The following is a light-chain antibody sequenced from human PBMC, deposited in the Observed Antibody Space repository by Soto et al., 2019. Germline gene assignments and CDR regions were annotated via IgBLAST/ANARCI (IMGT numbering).Light chain of an antibody. J-gene: IGKJ4*01. V-gene: IGKV1-9*01. CDR3: QQFNVYPLT. CDR1: QGIRDF. Sequence: DIQLTQSPSFLSASVGDRVTITCRASQGIRDFLTWYQQKPGQPPKLLIYAASTFQTGAPTRFSGIASGTEFTLIISNLQPADFATYYCQQFNVYPLTFGGGTKVEIK. CDR2: AAS.